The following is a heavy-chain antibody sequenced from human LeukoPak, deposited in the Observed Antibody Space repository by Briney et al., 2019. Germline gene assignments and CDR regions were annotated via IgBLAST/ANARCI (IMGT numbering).Heavy chain of an antibody. D-gene: IGHD6-13*01. CDR3: ARENYSSSWYAASFDY. CDR2: IYTSGST. Sequence: SETLSLTCTVSGGSISSYYWSWIRQPAGKGLEWIGRIYTSGSTNYNPSLKSRVTMSVDTSKNQFSLKLSSVTAADTAVYYCARENYSSSWYAASFDYWGQGTLDTVSS. J-gene: IGHJ4*02. CDR1: GGSISSYY. V-gene: IGHV4-4*07.